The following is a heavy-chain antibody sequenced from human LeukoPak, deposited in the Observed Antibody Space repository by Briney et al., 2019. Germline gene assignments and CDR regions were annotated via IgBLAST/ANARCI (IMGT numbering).Heavy chain of an antibody. CDR2: INPNSGAT. CDR1: GYTFTDYY. CDR3: ARELGGLLDY. J-gene: IGHJ4*02. V-gene: IGHV1-2*02. D-gene: IGHD3-16*01. Sequence: ASLKVSCKASGYTFTDYYMYWVRQAPGQGLEWMGWINPNSGATNYAQKFQGRVTVTRDTSISTAYMDLRSLRSEDTAVYYCARELGGLLDYWGQGTLVTVSS.